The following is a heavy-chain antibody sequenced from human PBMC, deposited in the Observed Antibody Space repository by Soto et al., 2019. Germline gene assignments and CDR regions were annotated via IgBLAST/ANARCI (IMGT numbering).Heavy chain of an antibody. J-gene: IGHJ5*02. CDR1: GYTFTSYG. D-gene: IGHD3-9*01. V-gene: IGHV1-18*04. CDR3: ARSVLRYFDWSKRENWFDP. Sequence: QVQLVQSGAEVKKPGASVKVSCKASGYTFTSYGISWVRQAPGQGLEWMGWISAYNGNTNYAPKLQGRVTMTTDTSTSTAYMELRSLSSDDTAVYYCARSVLRYFDWSKRENWFDPWGQGTLVTVSS. CDR2: ISAYNGNT.